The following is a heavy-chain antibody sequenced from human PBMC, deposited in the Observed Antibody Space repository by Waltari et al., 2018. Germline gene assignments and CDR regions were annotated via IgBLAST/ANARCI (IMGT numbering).Heavy chain of an antibody. CDR2: IYTGGST. CDR3: AREVVAYCGGDCYSGGEFDY. CDR1: GCSISSGSYY. D-gene: IGHD2-21*02. Sequence: QVQLQESGPGLVKPSQTLSLTCTVSGCSISSGSYYWSWIQQPAGQGLEWIGRIYTGGSTNNNPSLKSRFTISVDRSKNQCSLKLSAVTAADTAVYYCAREVVAYCGGDCYSGGEFDYWGQGTLVTVSS. V-gene: IGHV4-61*02. J-gene: IGHJ4*02.